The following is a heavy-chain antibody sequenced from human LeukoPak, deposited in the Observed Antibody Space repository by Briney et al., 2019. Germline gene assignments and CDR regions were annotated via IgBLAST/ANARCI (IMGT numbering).Heavy chain of an antibody. Sequence: ASVKGSCKASGYTFTSYGISWVRQAPGQGLEWMGWISAYNGNTNYAQKLQGRVTMTTDTSTSTAYMELRSLRSDDTAVYYCARDGYCSSTSCGENVDYWGQGTLVTVSS. D-gene: IGHD2-2*03. CDR2: ISAYNGNT. CDR1: GYTFTSYG. CDR3: ARDGYCSSTSCGENVDY. V-gene: IGHV1-18*01. J-gene: IGHJ4*02.